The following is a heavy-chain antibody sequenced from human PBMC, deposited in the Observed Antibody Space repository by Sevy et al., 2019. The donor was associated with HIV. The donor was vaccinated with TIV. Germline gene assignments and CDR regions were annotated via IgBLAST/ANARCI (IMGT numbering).Heavy chain of an antibody. V-gene: IGHV1-24*01. D-gene: IGHD3-22*01. CDR3: AATREYYYGNSGYFDY. Sequence: ASVKVSCKVSGYTLTKLSMHWVRQAPGKGLEWMGSFDPEDGGRVYAQNFQGRVTMSEDTSTDTAYVDLSSLRSDDTAVYFCAATREYYYGNSGYFDYWGQGTLVTVSS. CDR1: GYTLTKLS. J-gene: IGHJ4*02. CDR2: FDPEDGGR.